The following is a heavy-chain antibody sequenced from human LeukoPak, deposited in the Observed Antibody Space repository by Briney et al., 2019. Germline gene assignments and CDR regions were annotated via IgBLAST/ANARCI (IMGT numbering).Heavy chain of an antibody. J-gene: IGHJ5*02. Sequence: SETLSLTCTVSGGSISDYYWGWIRQPPGKGLEWIGSIYHDGDTFYNPSLRSRITMSVDTSKNQFSLKQRSVTAADTAVYYCAETNPQDWFDPWGQGTLVTVSS. V-gene: IGHV4-39*07. CDR2: IYHDGDT. CDR1: GGSISDYY. CDR3: AETNPQDWFDP. D-gene: IGHD2-8*01.